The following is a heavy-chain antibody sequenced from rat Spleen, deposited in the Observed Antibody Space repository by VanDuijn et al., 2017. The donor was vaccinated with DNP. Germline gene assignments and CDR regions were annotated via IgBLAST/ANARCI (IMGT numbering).Heavy chain of an antibody. J-gene: IGHJ2*01. D-gene: IGHD1-12*02. Sequence: EVQLVESGGGLVQPGRSMKLSCLASEFTFSNFYMAWVRQAPTKGLEWVASIINGGGNTYYRDSVKGRFTIARDNAKSTLYLQMDSLRSEDTATYYCSSSMGTYYPYSFDYWGQGVVVTVSS. CDR3: SSSMGTYYPYSFDY. V-gene: IGHV5-25*01. CDR2: IINGGGNT. CDR1: EFTFSNFY.